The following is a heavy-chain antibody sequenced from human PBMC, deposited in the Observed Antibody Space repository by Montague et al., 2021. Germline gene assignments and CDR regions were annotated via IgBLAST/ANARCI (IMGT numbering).Heavy chain of an antibody. CDR2: ISGSGGST. J-gene: IGHJ3*02. CDR3: AKDQSLIMITFGEIIDRRAFDI. Sequence: SLRLSCAASGFTFNSYAMSWVRQAPGKGLEWVSGISGSGGSTYYVDSVKGRFTISRDNSKNTLYLQMNSLRAEDTAVYCCAKDQSLIMITFGEIIDRRAFDIWGQGTRVTVSS. D-gene: IGHD3-16*02. V-gene: IGHV3-23*01. CDR1: GFTFNSYA.